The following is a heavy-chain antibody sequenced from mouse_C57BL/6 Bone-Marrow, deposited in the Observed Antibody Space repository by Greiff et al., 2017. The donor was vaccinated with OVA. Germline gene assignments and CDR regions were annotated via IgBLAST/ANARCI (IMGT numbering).Heavy chain of an antibody. Sequence: EVQRVESGGGLVKPGGSLKLSCAASGFTFSSYAMSWVRQTPEKRLAWVATISDGGSYTYYPDNVKGRFTISRDNAKNNLYLQMSHLKSEDTAMYYCARGTGTDWYFDVWGTGTTVTVSS. CDR2: ISDGGSYT. CDR3: ARGTGTDWYFDV. J-gene: IGHJ1*03. V-gene: IGHV5-4*01. D-gene: IGHD4-1*01. CDR1: GFTFSSYA.